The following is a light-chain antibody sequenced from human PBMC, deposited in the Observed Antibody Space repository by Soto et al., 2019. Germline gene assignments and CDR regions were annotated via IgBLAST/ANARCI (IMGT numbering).Light chain of an antibody. CDR2: DAS. CDR3: QQLRMYPST. Sequence: DIQMTQSPSTLSGSVGDRVTITCRASQTISSWLAWYQQKPGKAPKLLIYDASSLESGVPSRFSGSGSGTEFTLTITSLQAEDFATYYCQQLRMYPSTFGGGTKVDIK. V-gene: IGKV1-5*01. CDR1: QTISSW. J-gene: IGKJ4*01.